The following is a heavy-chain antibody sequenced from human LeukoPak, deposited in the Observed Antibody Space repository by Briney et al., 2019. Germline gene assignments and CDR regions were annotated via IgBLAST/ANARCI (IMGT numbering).Heavy chain of an antibody. CDR2: IYPGDSDT. J-gene: IGHJ6*03. D-gene: IGHD2-2*01. CDR3: ARHPMVVVPAANPKNYYYYYMDV. V-gene: IGHV5-51*01. Sequence: GESLKISCKGSGYSFTSYWIGWVRQMPGKGLEWMGIIYPGDSDTRYSPSFQGQVTISADKSISTAYLQWSSLKASDTAMYYCARHPMVVVPAANPKNYYYYYMDVWGKGTTVTVSS. CDR1: GYSFTSYW.